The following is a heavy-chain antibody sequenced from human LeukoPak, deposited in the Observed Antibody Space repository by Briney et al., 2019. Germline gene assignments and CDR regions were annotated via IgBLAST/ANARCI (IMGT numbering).Heavy chain of an antibody. Sequence: ASVKVSCKASGYTFTSYYMHWVRQAPGQGLEWMGIINPSGGSTSYAQKFQGRVTMTRDTSTSTAYMELSSLRSEDTAVYYWSRERIVILPNFPAEFDYWGQGTQVTVSS. J-gene: IGHJ4*02. D-gene: IGHD1-26*01. CDR2: INPSGGST. CDR3: SRERIVILPNFPAEFDY. CDR1: GYTFTSYY. V-gene: IGHV1-46*03.